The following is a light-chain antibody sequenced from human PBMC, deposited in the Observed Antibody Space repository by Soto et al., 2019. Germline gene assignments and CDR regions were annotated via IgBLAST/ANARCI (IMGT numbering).Light chain of an antibody. Sequence: QSVMTQPPSVSAAPGQKVTISCSGSSSNIGGNSVSWYQQLPGTAPKLLIYDDNKRPSGIPDRFSGSKSGTSASLAISGLRSEDEADYYCAVWDDNLSGVVFGGGTKLTVL. CDR2: DDN. J-gene: IGLJ2*01. V-gene: IGLV1-51*01. CDR3: AVWDDNLSGVV. CDR1: SSNIGGNS.